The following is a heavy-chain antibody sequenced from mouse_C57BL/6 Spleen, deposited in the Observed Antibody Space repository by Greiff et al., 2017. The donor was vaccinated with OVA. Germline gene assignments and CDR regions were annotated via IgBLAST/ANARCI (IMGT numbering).Heavy chain of an antibody. CDR2: FYPGSGSI. Sequence: QVQLKESGAELVKPGASVKLSCKASGYTFTEYTIHWVKQRPGQGLEWIGWFYPGSGSIKYNEKFKDKATLTADKSSSTVYMELSRLTSEGSAVYFCARHEEDGSSPTTHFDVWGTGTTVTVSS. J-gene: IGHJ1*03. CDR1: GYTFTEYT. CDR3: ARHEEDGSSPTTHFDV. V-gene: IGHV1-62-2*01. D-gene: IGHD1-1*01.